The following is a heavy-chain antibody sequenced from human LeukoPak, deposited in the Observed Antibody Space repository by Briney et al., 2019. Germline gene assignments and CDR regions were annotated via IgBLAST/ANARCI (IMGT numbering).Heavy chain of an antibody. D-gene: IGHD6-13*01. Sequence: GGSLRLSCAGSGFTFSSHWIGWVRQAPGKGLEWVAHINQDGSQKYYVDSVEGRFAISRDNAKNSLYLQMNSLRAGDTAIYYCARRRSQQSEFDLWGQGTLATISS. CDR3: ARRRSQQSEFDL. V-gene: IGHV3-7*01. CDR2: INQDGSQK. CDR1: GFTFSSHW. J-gene: IGHJ4*02.